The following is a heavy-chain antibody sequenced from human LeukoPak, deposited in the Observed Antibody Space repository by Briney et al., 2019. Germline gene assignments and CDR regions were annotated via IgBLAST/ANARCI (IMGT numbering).Heavy chain of an antibody. V-gene: IGHV3-74*01. CDR1: GFTFSSYW. Sequence: GGSLRLSCAASGFTFSSYWVHWVRQAPGKGLVWVSRINSDGSSTSYADSVKGRFTISRDNAKNTLYLQMNSLRAEDTAVYYCARARYSYGHVNWGQGTLVTVSS. CDR3: ARARYSYGHVN. CDR2: INSDGSST. J-gene: IGHJ4*02. D-gene: IGHD5-18*01.